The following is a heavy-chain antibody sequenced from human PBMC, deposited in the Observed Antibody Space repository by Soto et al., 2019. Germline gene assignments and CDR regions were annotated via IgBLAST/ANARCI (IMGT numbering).Heavy chain of an antibody. CDR1: GFPFRNFP. CDR3: AKGTLDHFDS. Sequence: EVQLLESGGGLIQPGGPLGFSCEASGFPFRNFPITWFRQAPGKGLEWASVFSGSGDSTYYADSVKGRFTLSRDNSDNTLSLQMNSLRVEDTAIYYCAKGTLDHFDSWGLGTLVTVSS. V-gene: IGHV3-23*01. D-gene: IGHD1-1*01. J-gene: IGHJ4*02. CDR2: FSGSGDST.